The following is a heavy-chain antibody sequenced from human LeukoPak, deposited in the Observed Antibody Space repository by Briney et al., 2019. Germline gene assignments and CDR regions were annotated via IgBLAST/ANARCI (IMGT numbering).Heavy chain of an antibody. J-gene: IGHJ4*02. CDR1: GGSISSYY. D-gene: IGHD2-2*01. CDR3: ARYCISGNCLEY. CDR2: ISHYGST. Sequence: PSETLSLTCTVSGGSISSYYWSWIRQPPGKGLEWIGYISHYGSTNYNPSLRSRVTMSLDTSRKQFSVKLSSVTAADTAVYYCARYCISGNCLEYWGQGTQVTVSA. V-gene: IGHV4-59*08.